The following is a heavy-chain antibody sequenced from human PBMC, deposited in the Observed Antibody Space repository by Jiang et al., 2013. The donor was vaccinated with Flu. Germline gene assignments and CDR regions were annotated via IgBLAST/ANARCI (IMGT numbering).Heavy chain of an antibody. Sequence: GLVKPSXTLSLTCAVSGGSHQQWWLLLELDPAATREGTGVDWVYLLQWSTYYNPSLKSRVTISVDTSKNQFSLKLSSVTAADTAVYYCARAAELLRFGEPSYWYFDLWGRGTLVTVSS. CDR1: GGSHQQWWLL. V-gene: IGHV4-30-4*07. J-gene: IGHJ2*01. D-gene: IGHD3-10*01. CDR3: ARAAELLRFGEPSYWYFDL. CDR2: LLQWST.